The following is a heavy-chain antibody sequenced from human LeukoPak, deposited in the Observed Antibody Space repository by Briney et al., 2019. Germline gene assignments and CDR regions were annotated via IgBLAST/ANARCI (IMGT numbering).Heavy chain of an antibody. CDR2: IIPVFGTA. V-gene: IGHV1-69*13. D-gene: IGHD6-13*01. J-gene: IGHJ4*02. CDR1: GGTFSSYT. CDR3: ARGVRVAAAGSWGYYFDY. Sequence: VASVKVSCKASGGTFSSYTINWVRQAPGQGLEWMGGIIPVFGTANYVQKFQGRVTITADESTSTAYMELRSLRSEDTAVYYCARGVRVAAAGSWGYYFDYWGQGTLVTVSS.